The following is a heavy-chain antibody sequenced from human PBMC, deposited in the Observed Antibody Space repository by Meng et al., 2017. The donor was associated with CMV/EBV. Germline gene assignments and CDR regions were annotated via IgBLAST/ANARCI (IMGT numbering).Heavy chain of an antibody. CDR3: ARNLALYDYSLLVGATVEDY. CDR2: ISYDGSNK. V-gene: IGHV3-30*04. CDR1: GFTFSSYA. D-gene: IGHD1-26*01. Sequence: GGSLRLSCAASGFTFSSYAMHWVRQAPGKGLEWVAVISYDGSNKYYADSVKGRFTISRDNAKNSLYLQMNSLRAEDTAVYYCARNLALYDYSLLVGATVEDYWGQGTLVTVSS. J-gene: IGHJ4*02.